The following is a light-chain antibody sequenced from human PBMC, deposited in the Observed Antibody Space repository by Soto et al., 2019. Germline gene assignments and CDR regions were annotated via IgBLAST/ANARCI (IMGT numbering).Light chain of an antibody. Sequence: QSVLSQPPSVSAAPGQTVTISCSGSSSNIENNYVSWYQQLPGTAPKLLIYDNNMRPSGIPDRFSGSKSGTSATLGITGLQTGDEADYYCGTWDGSLGAVVFGGGTKLTVL. CDR1: SSNIENNY. CDR2: DNN. J-gene: IGLJ2*01. CDR3: GTWDGSLGAVV. V-gene: IGLV1-51*01.